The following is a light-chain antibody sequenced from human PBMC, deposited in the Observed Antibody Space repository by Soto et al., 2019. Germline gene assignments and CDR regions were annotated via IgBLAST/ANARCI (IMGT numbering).Light chain of an antibody. CDR1: QSISSY. CDR2: VAS. CDR3: QQSYSTPYT. V-gene: IGKV1-39*01. J-gene: IGKJ2*01. Sequence: DIQMTQSPSSLSASEGDRVTITCRASQSISSYLNWYQQKPGEAPKLLIYVASSLQSGVPSRFSGSESGTDYTLTISSLQPDDFATYYCQQSYSTPYTFGQGTKLEIK.